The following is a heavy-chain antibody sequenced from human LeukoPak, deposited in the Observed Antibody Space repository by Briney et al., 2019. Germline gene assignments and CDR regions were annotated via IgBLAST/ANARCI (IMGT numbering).Heavy chain of an antibody. J-gene: IGHJ4*02. CDR1: GYTFSSYW. CDR3: ARRTSMTGNPFDY. D-gene: IGHD3-9*01. CDR2: IYPYDSDT. V-gene: IGHV5-51*01. Sequence: GESLKISCNASGYTFSSYWIGWVRQMPRKGLEWMGIIYPYDSDTTYSPSFQGQITISADKSISTAYLQWSSLKASDTAMYYCARRTSMTGNPFDYWGQGTLVTVSS.